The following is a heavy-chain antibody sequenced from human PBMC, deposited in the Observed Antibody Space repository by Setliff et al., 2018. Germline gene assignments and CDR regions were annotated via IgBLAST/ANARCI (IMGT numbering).Heavy chain of an antibody. CDR3: ASDSTLYSGYYGMNV. Sequence: SGPTLVNPTQTLTLTCTFSGFSLSTDGVSVGWIRQPPGKALEWLALIYWDDDKRYSPSLKSRLTITKDTSKNQVVLTMTNMDPVDTATYFCASDSTLYSGYYGMNVWGQGTTVTVSS. J-gene: IGHJ6*02. CDR2: IYWDDDK. V-gene: IGHV2-5*02. CDR1: GFSLSTDGVS. D-gene: IGHD3-22*01.